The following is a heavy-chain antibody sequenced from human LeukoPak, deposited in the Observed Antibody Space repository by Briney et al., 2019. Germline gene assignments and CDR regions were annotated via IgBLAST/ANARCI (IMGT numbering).Heavy chain of an antibody. J-gene: IGHJ4*02. CDR2: INEDGSFT. D-gene: IGHD3-22*01. CDR1: GFTFSRSW. CDR3: ARDIRGGSSGYLGY. Sequence: GGSLRLSCAASGFTFSRSWMHWVRQVPGKGLVWVSRINEDGSFTGYADSLRGRFTISRDNAKNTLYLQMNSLRAEDTAVYYCARDIRGGSSGYLGYWGQGTLVTVSS. V-gene: IGHV3-74*01.